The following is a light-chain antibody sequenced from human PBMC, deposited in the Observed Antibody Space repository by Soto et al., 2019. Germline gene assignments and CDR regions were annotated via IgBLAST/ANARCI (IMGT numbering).Light chain of an antibody. V-gene: IGKV3D-15*01. J-gene: IGKJ3*01. CDR1: QTVNSN. Sequence: EIVMTQSPATLSVSPGERSTLSCRASQTVNSNLAWYQKKPGQAPRLLIYGASTRAPGIPARFSGSGSGTEFTLTISSLQSEDFAVYYCQQYKNWPQFTFGPGTKVDIK. CDR3: QQYKNWPQFT. CDR2: GAS.